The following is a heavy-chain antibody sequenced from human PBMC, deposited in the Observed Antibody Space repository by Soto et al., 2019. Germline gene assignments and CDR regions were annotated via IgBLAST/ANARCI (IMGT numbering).Heavy chain of an antibody. CDR3: ASKGLAARPFPGYFYYGMGG. J-gene: IGHJ6*02. CDR2: ISAYNGNT. Sequence: GASVKVSCKASGYTFTSYGISWVRQAPGQGLEWMGWISAYNGNTNYAQNLQGRVTMTADTSTSTAYMELRSLRSEDTAVYYCASKGLAARPFPGYFYYGMGGWGQGSTVTVSS. D-gene: IGHD6-6*01. V-gene: IGHV1-18*01. CDR1: GYTFTSYG.